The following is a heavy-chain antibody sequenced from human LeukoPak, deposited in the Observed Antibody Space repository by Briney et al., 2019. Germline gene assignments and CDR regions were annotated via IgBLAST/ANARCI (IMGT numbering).Heavy chain of an antibody. CDR1: GFTFSSYA. D-gene: IGHD2-15*01. CDR3: AKDRGVGIVVVVAARLDV. V-gene: IGHV3-30*04. CDR2: ISYDGSNK. J-gene: IGHJ6*02. Sequence: PGGSLRLSCAASGFTFSSYAMHWVRQAPGKGLEWVAVISYDGSNKYYADSVKGRFTISRDNSKNTLYLQMNSLRAEDTAVYYCAKDRGVGIVVVVAARLDVWGQGTTVTVSS.